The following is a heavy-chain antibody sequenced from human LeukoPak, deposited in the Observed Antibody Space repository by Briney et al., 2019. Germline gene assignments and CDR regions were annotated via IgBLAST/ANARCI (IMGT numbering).Heavy chain of an antibody. CDR1: GGSISSYY. Sequence: PSETLSLTCTVSGGSISSYYWSWIRQPPGKGLEWIGYIYYSGSTNYNPSLKSRVTISVDTSKNQFSLKLSSVTAADTAVYYCATFIFGGDGMDVWGQGTTVTVSS. CDR2: IYYSGST. CDR3: ATFIFGGDGMDV. V-gene: IGHV4-59*12. J-gene: IGHJ6*02. D-gene: IGHD3-3*02.